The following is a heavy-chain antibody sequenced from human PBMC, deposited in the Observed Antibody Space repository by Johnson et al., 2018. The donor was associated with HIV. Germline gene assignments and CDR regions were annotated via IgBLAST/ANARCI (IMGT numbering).Heavy chain of an antibody. Sequence: QVQLVESGGGVVQPGRSLRVSCAASGLTFSNYDMHWVRQAPGKGLEWVSGINWNGYSTTYADSVKGRFTISRDNSKNTLYLQMNSLRAEDTAVYYCARDGESQQLPLGDALDIWGQGTMVTVSS. CDR1: GLTFSNYD. J-gene: IGHJ3*02. D-gene: IGHD6-13*01. CDR3: ARDGESQQLPLGDALDI. V-gene: IGHV3-NL1*01. CDR2: INWNGYST.